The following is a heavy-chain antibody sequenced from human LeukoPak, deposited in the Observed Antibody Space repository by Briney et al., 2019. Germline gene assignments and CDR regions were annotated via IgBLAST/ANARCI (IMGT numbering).Heavy chain of an antibody. J-gene: IGHJ5*02. CDR1: GGSISSYS. V-gene: IGHV4-4*07. Sequence: SETLSLTCTVSGGSISSYSWSWIRQPAGKGLEWIGRIFASGSTKYNPSLKSRVTMSVETSKNQFSLKLSSVTAADTAVYYCARVDDSSVRDWFDPWGQGTLVTVSS. CDR3: ARVDDSSVRDWFDP. D-gene: IGHD3-22*01. CDR2: IFASGST.